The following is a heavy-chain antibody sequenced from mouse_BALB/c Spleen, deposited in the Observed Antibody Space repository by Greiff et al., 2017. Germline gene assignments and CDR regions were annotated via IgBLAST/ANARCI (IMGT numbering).Heavy chain of an antibody. V-gene: IGHV5-6-5*01. D-gene: IGHD2-14*01. J-gene: IGHJ4*01. CDR3: ARIYYRYDEGYAMDY. CDR1: GFTFSSYA. Sequence: DVQLVESGGGLVKPGGSLKLSCAASGFTFSSYAMSWVRQTPEKRLEWVASISSGGSTYYPDSVKGRFTISRDNARNILYLQMSSLRSEDTAMYYCARIYYRYDEGYAMDYWGQGTSVTVSS. CDR2: ISSGGST.